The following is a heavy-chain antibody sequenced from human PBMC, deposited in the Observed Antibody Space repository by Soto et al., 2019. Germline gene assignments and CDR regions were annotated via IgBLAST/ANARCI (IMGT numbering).Heavy chain of an antibody. CDR3: ARGPVGATQPHYYFDY. J-gene: IGHJ4*02. Sequence: QVQLQQWGAGLLKPSENLSLTCAVYGGSFSGYYWSWIRQPPGKGLEWIGEINHSGSTNYNPSLKSRVIISLDTSKNQFSLKLSSVTAADTAVYYCARGPVGATQPHYYFDYWGQGTLVTVSS. V-gene: IGHV4-34*01. CDR1: GGSFSGYY. CDR2: INHSGST. D-gene: IGHD1-26*01.